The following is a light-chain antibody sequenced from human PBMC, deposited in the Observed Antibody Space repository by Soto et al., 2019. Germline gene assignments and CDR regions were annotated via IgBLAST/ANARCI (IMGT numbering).Light chain of an antibody. J-gene: IGKJ2*03. CDR3: QQGLSIPIYS. CDR2: TAS. V-gene: IGKV1-39*01. CDR1: QNIDNY. Sequence: DIQMTQSPSSLSASVGDRVTITCRASQNIDNYLNWYHQKPGKAPDLLIFTASSLQSGVPSRFDGSGSGTHFTLTISSLQPEHIGDYYCQQGLSIPIYSFGEGTKVDI.